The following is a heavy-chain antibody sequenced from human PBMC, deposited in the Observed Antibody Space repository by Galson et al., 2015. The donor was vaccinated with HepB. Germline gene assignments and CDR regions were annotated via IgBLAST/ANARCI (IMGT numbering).Heavy chain of an antibody. V-gene: IGHV5-51*01. CDR1: GYSFTSYW. CDR2: IYPGDSDT. D-gene: IGHD3-22*01. Sequence: QSGAEVKKPGESLKISCTGSGYSFTSYWIGWVRQMPGKGLEWMGIIYPGDSDTRYSPSFQGQVTISADKSISTAYLQWSSLKASDTAMYYCARHPHDYYDSSGYPNWFDPWGQGTLVTVPS. J-gene: IGHJ5*02. CDR3: ARHPHDYYDSSGYPNWFDP.